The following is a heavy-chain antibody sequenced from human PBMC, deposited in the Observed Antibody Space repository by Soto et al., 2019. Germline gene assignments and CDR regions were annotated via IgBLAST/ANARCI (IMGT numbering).Heavy chain of an antibody. D-gene: IGHD3-3*01. CDR2: INHSGST. V-gene: IGHV4-34*01. Sequence: SATLSLTCAVYGGSFSGYYGSWLRPPPGKGLEWIGEINHSGSTNYNPSLKSRVTISVDTSKNQFSLKLSSVTAADTAVYYCARGGAIFGVVRTYGMDVGGQGTTVTV. J-gene: IGHJ6*02. CDR3: ARGGAIFGVVRTYGMDV. CDR1: GGSFSGYY.